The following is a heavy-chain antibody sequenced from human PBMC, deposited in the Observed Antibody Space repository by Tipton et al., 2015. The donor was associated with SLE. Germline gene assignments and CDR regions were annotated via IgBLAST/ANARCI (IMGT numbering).Heavy chain of an antibody. CDR2: ISYDGSNK. Sequence: SLRLSCAASGFTFSSYAMHWVRQAPGKGLEWVAVISYDGSNKYYADSVKGRFTISRDNSKNTLYLQMNSLRAEDTAVYYCARDPGSPPRIYFDYWGQGTLVTVSS. V-gene: IGHV3-30*04. CDR3: ARDPGSPPRIYFDY. D-gene: IGHD1-26*01. J-gene: IGHJ4*02. CDR1: GFTFSSYA.